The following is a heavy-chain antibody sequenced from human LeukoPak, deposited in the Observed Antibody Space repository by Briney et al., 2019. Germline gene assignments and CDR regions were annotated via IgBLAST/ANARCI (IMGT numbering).Heavy chain of an antibody. CDR2: IKSDGRTT. V-gene: IGHV3-74*01. CDR3: AKYSGGSSYYFDY. Sequence: GSLRLSCAASGFTFSSSWMHWVRQAPGKGLVWVSRIKSDGRTTTYADSVKGRFTISRDNAKNTLYLQMSSLRAEDTAVYYCAKYSGGSSYYFDYWGQGTLVTVSS. CDR1: GFTFSSSW. J-gene: IGHJ4*02. D-gene: IGHD2-15*01.